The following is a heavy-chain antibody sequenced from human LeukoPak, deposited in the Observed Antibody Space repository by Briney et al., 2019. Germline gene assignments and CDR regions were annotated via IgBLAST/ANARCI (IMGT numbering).Heavy chain of an antibody. CDR3: AISTYYYDSSGYYEVDYFDY. D-gene: IGHD3-22*01. J-gene: IGHJ4*02. CDR2: IIPIFGTA. CDR1: GGTFSSYA. Sequence: SVKVSCKASGGTFSSYAISWVRQAPGQGLEWMGGIIPIFGTANYAQKFQGRVTITADESTSTAYMELSSLRSEDTAVYYCAISTYYYDSSGYYEVDYFDYWGQGTLVTVSS. V-gene: IGHV1-69*13.